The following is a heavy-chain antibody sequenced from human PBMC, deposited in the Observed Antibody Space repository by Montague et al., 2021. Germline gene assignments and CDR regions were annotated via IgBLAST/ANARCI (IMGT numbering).Heavy chain of an antibody. CDR3: ARDSPVVAPWVGEHKGAFDI. CDR2: VYKRGDT. J-gene: IGHJ3*02. CDR1: GDSISSYEYY. D-gene: IGHD3-10*01. V-gene: IGHV4-4*07. Sequence: SETLSLTCSVSGDSISSYEYYWTWIRQPAGRGLEWIGRVYKRGDTNTNPYLRSRLTLSVDTSKNHFALTLTSVTVADTAVYFCARDSPVVAPWVGEHKGAFDIWGQGTMVTVSS.